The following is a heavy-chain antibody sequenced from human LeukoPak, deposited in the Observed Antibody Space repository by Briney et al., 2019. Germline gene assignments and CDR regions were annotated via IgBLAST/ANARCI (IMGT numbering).Heavy chain of an antibody. CDR2: INPSGGST. J-gene: IGHJ4*02. D-gene: IGHD3-3*01. CDR3: ARGDFWSGPGDF. Sequence: ASVKVSCKTSGYTFTTYYMHWVRQAPGQGLEWMGIINPSGGSTSYAQRFQGRVTMTRDTSTSTVYMELSSLRSEDTAMYYCARGDFWSGPGDFWGQGTLVTVSS. V-gene: IGHV1-46*01. CDR1: GYTFTTYY.